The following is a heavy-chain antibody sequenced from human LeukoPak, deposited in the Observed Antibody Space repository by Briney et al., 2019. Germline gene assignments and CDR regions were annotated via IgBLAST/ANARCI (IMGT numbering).Heavy chain of an antibody. CDR2: IDAAGDT. Sequence: PGGSLRLSCAASGFIFSDYDMHWVRQATGKGLEWVSTIDAAGDTYYSGSVTGRFTISRENAKNSLYLQMTSLRAGDTAVYYCTRYCNRASGYNDAFDIWGQGTLVSVSS. J-gene: IGHJ3*02. CDR3: TRYCNRASGYNDAFDI. D-gene: IGHD2-2*02. CDR1: GFIFSDYD. V-gene: IGHV3-13*04.